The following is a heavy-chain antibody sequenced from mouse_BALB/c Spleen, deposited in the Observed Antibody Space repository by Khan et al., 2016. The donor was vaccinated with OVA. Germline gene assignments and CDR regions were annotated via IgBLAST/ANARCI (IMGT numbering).Heavy chain of an antibody. V-gene: IGHV1-20*02. J-gene: IGHJ2*01. CDR1: GYSFTGYF. Sequence: VQLQQSGPELVKPGASVKISCKASGYSFTGYFMNWVMQSHGKSLEWIGRINPHIGETFYNPKFKGKATLTADESSSTAHKELRSLASEYSAVYYCERLYGSDFDYWGQGTTLTVSS. D-gene: IGHD1-1*01. CDR3: ERLYGSDFDY. CDR2: INPHIGET.